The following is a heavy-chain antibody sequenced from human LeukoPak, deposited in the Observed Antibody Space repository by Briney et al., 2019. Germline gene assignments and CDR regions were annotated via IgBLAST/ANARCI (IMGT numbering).Heavy chain of an antibody. CDR2: IIPIFGTA. CDR1: GGTFSSYA. J-gene: IGHJ6*02. D-gene: IGHD4-17*01. V-gene: IGHV1-69*06. CDR3: ARASTVTTHYYYYYGMDV. Sequence: ASVKVSCKASGGTFSSYAISWVRQAPGQGLEWMGGIIPIFGTANYAQKFQGRVTITADKSTSTAYMELSSLRSEDTAVYYCARASTVTTHYYYYYGMDVWGQGTTVTVSS.